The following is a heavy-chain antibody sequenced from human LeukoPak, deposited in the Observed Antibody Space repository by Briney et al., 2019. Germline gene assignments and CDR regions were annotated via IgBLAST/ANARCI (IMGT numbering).Heavy chain of an antibody. CDR1: GFTFSSYS. CDR2: ISSSSSTI. CDR3: ARVANYNWFDP. V-gene: IGHV3-48*04. Sequence: GGSLRLSCAASGFTFSSYSMNWVRQAPGKGLEWVSYISSSSSTIYYADSVKGRFTISRDNAKNSLYPQMNSLRAEDTAVYYCARVANYNWFDPWGQGTLVTVSS. D-gene: IGHD4/OR15-4a*01. J-gene: IGHJ5*02.